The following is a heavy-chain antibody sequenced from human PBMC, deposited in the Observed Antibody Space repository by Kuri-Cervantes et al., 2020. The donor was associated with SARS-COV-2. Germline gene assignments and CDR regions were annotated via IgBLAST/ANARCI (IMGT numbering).Heavy chain of an antibody. V-gene: IGHV3-49*03. CDR2: IRSKAYGGTT. Sequence: GGSLRLSCAASGFTFSSYGMSWFRQAPGKGLEWVGFIRSKAYGGTTEYAASVKGRFTISRDDSKSIAYLQMNSLKTEDTAVYYCTSIVVVPAANYWGQGTLVTVSS. CDR3: TSIVVVPAANY. D-gene: IGHD2-2*01. J-gene: IGHJ4*02. CDR1: GFTFSSYG.